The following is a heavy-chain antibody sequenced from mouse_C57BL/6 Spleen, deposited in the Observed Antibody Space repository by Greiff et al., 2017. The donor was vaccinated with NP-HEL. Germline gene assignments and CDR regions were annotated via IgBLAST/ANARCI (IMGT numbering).Heavy chain of an antibody. Sequence: VQLPQPGAELVKPGASVKLSCKASGYTFTSYWMHWVKQRPGQGLEWIGMIHPNSGSTNYNEKFKSKATLTVDKSSSTAYMQLSSLTSEDSAVYYCAREWDGNYAWFAYWGQGTLVTVSA. D-gene: IGHD2-1*01. V-gene: IGHV1-64*01. CDR3: AREWDGNYAWFAY. CDR2: IHPNSGST. J-gene: IGHJ3*01. CDR1: GYTFTSYW.